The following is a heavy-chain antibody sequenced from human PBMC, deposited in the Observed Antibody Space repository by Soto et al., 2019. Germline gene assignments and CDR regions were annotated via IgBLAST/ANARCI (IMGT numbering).Heavy chain of an antibody. CDR1: GGSISSSSYY. V-gene: IGHV4-39*07. CDR2: IYYSGST. Sequence: SETLSLTCTVSGGSISSSSYYWGWIRQPPGKGLEWIGSIYYSGSTYYNPSLKSRVTISVDTSKNQFSLKLSSVTAADTAVYYCARGVGVLRYFDWLPNFGNWFDPWGQGTLVTVSS. J-gene: IGHJ5*02. D-gene: IGHD3-9*01. CDR3: ARGVGVLRYFDWLPNFGNWFDP.